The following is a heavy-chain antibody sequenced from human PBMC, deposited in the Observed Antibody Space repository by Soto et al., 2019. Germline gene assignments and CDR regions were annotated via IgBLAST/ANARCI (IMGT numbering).Heavy chain of an antibody. J-gene: IGHJ4*02. Sequence: SETLSLTCAVSGGAISSSKWWSWVRQPPGKGLKWIGEIYQSESTNYNPSLESRVRMSVDKSMNQFSLKLTSVSAAYTSLYYCARASATIAAAAIFDYWGQGTLVTVSS. CDR1: GGAISSSKW. V-gene: IGHV4-4*02. CDR2: IYQSEST. CDR3: ARASATIAAAAIFDY. D-gene: IGHD6-13*01.